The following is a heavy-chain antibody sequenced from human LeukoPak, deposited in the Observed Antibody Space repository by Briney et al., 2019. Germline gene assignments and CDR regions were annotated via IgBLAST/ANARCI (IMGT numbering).Heavy chain of an antibody. J-gene: IGHJ1*01. Sequence: GGSLRLSCAASGFTVSSNYMSWVRQAPGKGLEWVSVIYSGGSTYYADSVKGRFTISRDNSKNTLYLQMSSLRAEDTAVYYCARDPRRQWLYTFQHWGQGTLVTVSS. CDR3: ARDPRRQWLYTFQH. D-gene: IGHD6-19*01. CDR1: GFTVSSNY. CDR2: IYSGGST. V-gene: IGHV3-53*01.